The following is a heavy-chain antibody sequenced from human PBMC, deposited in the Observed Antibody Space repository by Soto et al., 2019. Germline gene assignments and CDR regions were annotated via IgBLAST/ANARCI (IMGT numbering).Heavy chain of an antibody. CDR2: IIPIFGTA. V-gene: IGHV1-69*01. Sequence: QVQLVQSGAEVKKPGSSVKVSCKASGGTFSSYAISWVRQAPGQGLEWMGGIIPIFGTANYAQKFQGRVTITADESTSTAYMELSSLRSEDTAVYYCARSAQHIVVVTAILGYDYGMDVWGQGTTVTVSS. CDR1: GGTFSSYA. CDR3: ARSAQHIVVVTAILGYDYGMDV. D-gene: IGHD2-21*02. J-gene: IGHJ6*02.